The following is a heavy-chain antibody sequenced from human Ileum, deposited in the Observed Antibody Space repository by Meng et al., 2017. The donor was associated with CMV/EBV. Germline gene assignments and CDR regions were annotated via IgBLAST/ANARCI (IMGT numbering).Heavy chain of an antibody. V-gene: IGHV4-39*07. CDR2: IYYSGGT. J-gene: IGHJ4*02. CDR3: ASGDSLRAVDF. CDR1: GASISRSTYY. D-gene: IGHD2-21*02. Sequence: QVHLQESGPGLVKPSETLSLTCTVSGASISRSTYYWGWIRQPPGKGLEWIGSIYYSGGTYYNPSLKSRVTISVDTSKNQFSLKLNSVTAADTAVYYCASGDSLRAVDFWGQGTLVTVSS.